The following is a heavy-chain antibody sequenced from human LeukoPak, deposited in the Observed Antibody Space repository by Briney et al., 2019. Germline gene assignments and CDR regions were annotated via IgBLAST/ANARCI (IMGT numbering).Heavy chain of an antibody. CDR2: ISSTSTYI. CDR3: AREGAVSSDAFDI. CDR1: GFTFSSYT. Sequence: GGSLRLSCGASGFTFSSYTMNWVRQAPGKGLEWVSSISSTSTYIFYADSAKGRFTISRDNAKNSLYLHMSSLRAEDTAVYYCAREGAVSSDAFDIWGLGTVVTVSS. D-gene: IGHD3-10*01. J-gene: IGHJ3*02. V-gene: IGHV3-21*01.